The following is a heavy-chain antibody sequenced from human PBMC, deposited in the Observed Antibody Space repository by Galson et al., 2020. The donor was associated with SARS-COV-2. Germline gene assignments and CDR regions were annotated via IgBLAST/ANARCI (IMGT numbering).Heavy chain of an antibody. CDR2: VYGGGNT. V-gene: IGHV3-53*01. CDR3: ARNHGSGSDYWDWHFDL. Sequence: GESLKISCAASGFTVTTKYMSWLRLAPGKGLEWVSIVYGGGNTNYAESVKGRFTISRDKSKNTVNLQMNSLRAEDTAVYFCARNHGSGSDYWDWHFDLWGRGTPVTVSS. D-gene: IGHD3-10*01. J-gene: IGHJ2*01. CDR1: GFTVTTKY.